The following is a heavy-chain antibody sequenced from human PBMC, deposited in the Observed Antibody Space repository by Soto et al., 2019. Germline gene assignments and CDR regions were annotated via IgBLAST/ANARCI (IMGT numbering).Heavy chain of an antibody. CDR2: ISGSGGST. V-gene: IGHV3-23*01. J-gene: IGHJ4*02. Sequence: PGGSLRLSCATSGFTFHIYAMSWVRQAPGKGLEWFSAISGSGGSTYYADSVQGRFTLSRDNSKNTLYLQMNNLRAEDTAVYYCAQGSSGSRPYYFDNWGQGT. CDR1: GFTFHIYA. D-gene: IGHD3-22*01. CDR3: AQGSSGSRPYYFDN.